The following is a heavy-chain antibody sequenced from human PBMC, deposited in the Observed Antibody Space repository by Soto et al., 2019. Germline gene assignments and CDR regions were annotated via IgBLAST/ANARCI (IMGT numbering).Heavy chain of an antibody. V-gene: IGHV1-18*01. CDR1: GYTFTTYG. D-gene: IGHD3-22*01. Sequence: QVQLVQSGAEVNKPGASVKVSCKASGYTFTTYGMSWVRQAPGQGLDWMGWINTYNGNTKYAERLQGRVTMTTDTTTSTAYMELRSLRSDDTAVYYCARGPTDYYDNSGDYFLDYWGQGTLVTVSS. CDR3: ARGPTDYYDNSGDYFLDY. CDR2: INTYNGNT. J-gene: IGHJ4*02.